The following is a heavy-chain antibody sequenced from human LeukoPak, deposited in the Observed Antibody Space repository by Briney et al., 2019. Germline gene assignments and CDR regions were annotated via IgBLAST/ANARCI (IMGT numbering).Heavy chain of an antibody. CDR2: ISSSSDTI. J-gene: IGHJ4*02. V-gene: IGHV3-48*01. CDR3: TRAAYCSLITCWGVENDY. Sequence: GGSLRLSCAASGFTLITYSMNWVRQAPGKGLEWVSYISSSSDTIYYADSVKGRFTISRDNAKNSLYLQMNSLKTEDTAMYYCTRAAYCSLITCWGVENDYWGQGTLVTVSS. CDR1: GFTLITYS. D-gene: IGHD2-15*01.